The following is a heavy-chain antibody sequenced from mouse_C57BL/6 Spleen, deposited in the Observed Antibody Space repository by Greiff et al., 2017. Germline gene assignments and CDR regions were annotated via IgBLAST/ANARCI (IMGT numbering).Heavy chain of an antibody. J-gene: IGHJ4*01. D-gene: IGHD2-4*01. CDR1: GYTFTSYW. CDR3: ARRNSIYDDYKDYAMDY. Sequence: VQLQQPGAELVRPGSSVKLSCKASGYTFTSYWMHWVKQRPIQGLEWIGNIDPSDSETHYNQKFKDKATLTVDKSSSTANMQLSSLTSEDSAVYYCARRNSIYDDYKDYAMDYWGQGTSVTVSS. V-gene: IGHV1-52*01. CDR2: IDPSDSET.